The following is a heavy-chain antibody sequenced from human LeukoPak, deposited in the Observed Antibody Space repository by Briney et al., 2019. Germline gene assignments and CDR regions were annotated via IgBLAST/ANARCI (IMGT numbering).Heavy chain of an antibody. CDR2: MNPNSGNT. J-gene: IGHJ6*02. D-gene: IGHD3-10*01. V-gene: IGHV1-8*03. CDR3: AIPWNGLWFGEPYYYGMDV. Sequence: ASVKVSCKASGYTFTSYDINWVRQATGQGLEWMGWMNPNSGNTGYAQKFQGRVTITRNTSISTAYMELSSLRSEDTAVYYCAIPWNGLWFGEPYYYGMDVWGQGTTVTVSS. CDR1: GYTFTSYD.